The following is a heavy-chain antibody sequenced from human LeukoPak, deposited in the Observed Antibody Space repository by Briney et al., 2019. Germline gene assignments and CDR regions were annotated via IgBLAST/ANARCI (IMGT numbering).Heavy chain of an antibody. CDR3: AKVPEWLRFLN. V-gene: IGHV3-23*01. J-gene: IGHJ4*02. CDR1: GFTFSSYA. Sequence: GGSLRLSCAASGFTFSSYAMSWVRQAPGKGLEWVSAISGSGGSTYYADSVKGRFTISRDNSKNTLYLQMNGLRAEDTAVYYCAKVPEWLRFLNWGQGTLVTVSS. D-gene: IGHD5-12*01. CDR2: ISGSGGST.